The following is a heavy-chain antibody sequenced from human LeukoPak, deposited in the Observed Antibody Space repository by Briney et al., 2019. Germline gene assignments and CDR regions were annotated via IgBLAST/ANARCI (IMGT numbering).Heavy chain of an antibody. V-gene: IGHV4-39*07. CDR1: GGSISSSSYY. CDR2: IYHSGST. CDR3: ARISDGYNYADY. D-gene: IGHD5-24*01. J-gene: IGHJ4*02. Sequence: SETLSLTCTVSGGSISSSSYYWGWIRQPPGKGLEWIGSIYHSGSTYYNPSPKSRVTISVDTSKNQFSLKLSSVTAADTAVYYCARISDGYNYADYWGQGTLVTVSS.